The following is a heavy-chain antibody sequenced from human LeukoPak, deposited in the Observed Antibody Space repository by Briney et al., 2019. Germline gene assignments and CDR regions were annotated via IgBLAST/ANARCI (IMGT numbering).Heavy chain of an antibody. CDR2: IYYSGST. J-gene: IGHJ3*02. D-gene: IGHD2-21*01. V-gene: IGHV4-31*03. CDR3: AATYDFNAFDI. CDR1: GGSISSGGYY. Sequence: SETLSLTCTVSGGSISSGGYYWSWIRQHPGKGLEWIGYIYYSGSTYYNPSLKGRVTISVDTSKNQFSLKLSSVTAADTAVYYCAATYDFNAFDIWGQGTMVTVSS.